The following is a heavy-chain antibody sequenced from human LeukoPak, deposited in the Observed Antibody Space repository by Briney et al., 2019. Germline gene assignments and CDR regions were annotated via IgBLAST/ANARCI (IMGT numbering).Heavy chain of an antibody. D-gene: IGHD1-14*01. CDR3: ANRPNPSYFDY. Sequence: GGSLRLSCAASGFPFSSYAMSWVRQAPGKGLEWVSDISGSGGGTYYADSVKGRFTISRDNSKHTLFLQMNSLSAEDTAVYYCANRPNPSYFDYWGQGTLVTVSS. CDR1: GFPFSSYA. CDR2: ISGSGGGT. J-gene: IGHJ4*02. V-gene: IGHV3-23*01.